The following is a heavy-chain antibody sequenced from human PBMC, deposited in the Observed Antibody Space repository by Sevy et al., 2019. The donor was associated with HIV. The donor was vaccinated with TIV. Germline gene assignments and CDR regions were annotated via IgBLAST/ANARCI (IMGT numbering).Heavy chain of an antibody. D-gene: IGHD2-8*01. CDR1: GFDFSIYS. J-gene: IGHJ4*02. CDR2: LSFGCGKI. Sequence: GGSLRLSCAASGFDFSIYSMSWVRQAPGKGLEWVSTLSFGCGKINYTDSVKGRFTISRDNSKSSVYLEMNNMRVEDTAVYYCAREGCTKPHDYWGQGTLVTVSS. V-gene: IGHV3-23*01. CDR3: AREGCTKPHDY.